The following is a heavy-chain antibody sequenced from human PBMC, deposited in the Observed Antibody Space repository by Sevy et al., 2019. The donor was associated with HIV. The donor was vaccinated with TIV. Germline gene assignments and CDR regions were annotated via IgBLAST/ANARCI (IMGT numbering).Heavy chain of an antibody. V-gene: IGHV3-30-3*01. Sequence: GTLRLSCAASGFTFSSYAMHWVRQAPGKGLEWVAVISYDGSNKYYADSVKGRFTISRDNSKNTLYLQMNSLRTEDTAVFYCARGGDYFRGYYYYGMDVWGQGTTVTVSS. CDR2: ISYDGSNK. D-gene: IGHD3-10*01. CDR1: GFTFSSYA. J-gene: IGHJ6*02. CDR3: ARGGDYFRGYYYYGMDV.